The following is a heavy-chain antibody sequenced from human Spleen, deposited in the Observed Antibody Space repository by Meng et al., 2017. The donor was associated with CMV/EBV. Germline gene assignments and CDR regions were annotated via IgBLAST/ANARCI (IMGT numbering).Heavy chain of an antibody. J-gene: IGHJ4*02. CDR2: ISSTGTYI. CDR1: GFTFTPYN. CDR3: ARGSWYCSGIACSSTYYFDS. V-gene: IGHV3-21*01. Sequence: GESLKISCAASGFTFTPYNMIWVRQAPGKGLEWVSSISSTGTYIYYRDSLKGRFTIYRDNTKNSLFLQMNRLRAEDTAVYYCARGSWYCSGIACSSTYYFDSWGQGTLVTVSS. D-gene: IGHD2-15*01.